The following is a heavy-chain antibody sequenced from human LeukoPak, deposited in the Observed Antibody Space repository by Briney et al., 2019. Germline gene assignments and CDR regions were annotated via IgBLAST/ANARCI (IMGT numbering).Heavy chain of an antibody. CDR3: ARVVLSRGERDY. V-gene: IGHV3-20*04. J-gene: IGHJ4*02. CDR1: GFTFADYG. CDR2: INWNGGST. D-gene: IGHD5-24*01. Sequence: GGSLRLSCAASGFTFADYGMSWVRQAPGKGLEWVSGINWNGGSTGYVDSVKGRFTISRDNAKKFLYLQMNSLRAEDTALYYCARVVLSRGERDYWGQGTLVTVSS.